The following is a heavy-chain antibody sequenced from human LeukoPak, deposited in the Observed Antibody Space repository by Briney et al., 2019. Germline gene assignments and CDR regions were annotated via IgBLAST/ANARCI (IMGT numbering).Heavy chain of an antibody. D-gene: IGHD3/OR15-3a*01. J-gene: IGHJ4*02. Sequence: WETLSLTCTVSGVSISSSYSYWGWIRQPPGMGLEWIGGIYYTGNTYYNASLKSQVSISIDTSKNQFSLKLTSVTAADTAVYYCARQTGSGLFILPGGQGTLVTVSS. V-gene: IGHV4-39*01. CDR3: ARQTGSGLFILP. CDR2: IYYTGNT. CDR1: GVSISSSYSY.